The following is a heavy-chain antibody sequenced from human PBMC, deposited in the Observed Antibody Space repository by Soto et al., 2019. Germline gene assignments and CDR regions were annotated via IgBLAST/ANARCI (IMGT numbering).Heavy chain of an antibody. J-gene: IGHJ6*02. Sequence: SVKVSCKASGDTFSSYAISWVRQAPGQGLEWMGGIIPIFGTANYAQKFQGRVTITADESTSIAYMELSSLRSEDTAVYYCARDGSGYRSRASPMDVWGQGTTVTVSS. CDR3: ARDGSGYRSRASPMDV. CDR1: GDTFSSYA. D-gene: IGHD3-22*01. V-gene: IGHV1-69*13. CDR2: IIPIFGTA.